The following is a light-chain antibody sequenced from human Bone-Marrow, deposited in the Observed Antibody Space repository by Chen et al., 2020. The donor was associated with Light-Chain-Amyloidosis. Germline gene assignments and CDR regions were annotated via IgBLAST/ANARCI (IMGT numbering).Light chain of an antibody. CDR1: SGSIATNY. CDR2: EDD. CDR3: QSYQGSSQGV. Sequence: NFMLTQPHSVSESPGKTVIISCTRSSGSIATNYVQWYQQRPGSSPTTVIYEDDQRPSGVPYRFSGSIDRSSNSASLTISGLETEDEADYYCQSYQGSSQGVFGGGTKLTVL. J-gene: IGLJ3*02. V-gene: IGLV6-57*01.